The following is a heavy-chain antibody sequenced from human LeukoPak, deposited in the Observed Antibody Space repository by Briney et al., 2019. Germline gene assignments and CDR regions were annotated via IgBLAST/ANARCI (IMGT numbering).Heavy chain of an antibody. V-gene: IGHV3-53*01. CDR3: ASSQKKYCDILTGYSYYFDY. CDR2: IYSGGST. D-gene: IGHD3-9*01. J-gene: IGHJ4*02. Sequence: GGSLRLSCAASGFTVSSNYMSWVRQAPGKGLEWVSVIYSGGSTYYADSVKGRFTISRDNSKNTLYLQMNSLRAEDTAVYYCASSQKKYCDILTGYSYYFDYWGQGTLVTVSS. CDR1: GFTVSSNY.